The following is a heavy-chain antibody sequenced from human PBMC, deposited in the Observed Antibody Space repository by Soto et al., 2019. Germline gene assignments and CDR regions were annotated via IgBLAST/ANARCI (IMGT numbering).Heavy chain of an antibody. CDR3: AKDYCSGGSCPNWFDP. J-gene: IGHJ5*02. D-gene: IGHD2-15*01. V-gene: IGHV3-30*18. CDR1: GFTFSSYG. CDR2: ISYDGSNK. Sequence: GGSLRLCCAASGFTFSSYGMHWVRQAPGKGLEWVAVISYDGSNKYYADSVKGRFTISRDNSKNTLYLQMNSLRAEDTAVYYCAKDYCSGGSCPNWFDPWGQGTLVTVSS.